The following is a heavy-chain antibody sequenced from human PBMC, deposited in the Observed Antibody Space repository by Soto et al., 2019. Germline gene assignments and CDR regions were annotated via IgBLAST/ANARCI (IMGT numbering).Heavy chain of an antibody. V-gene: IGHV3-53*04. CDR3: ARNLRLVGFGEYDL. D-gene: IGHD3-10*01. Sequence: EVQLVESGGGLVQPGGSLRLSCAASGFTVSSNYMSWVRLAPGKGLEWVSTIYSGGSTYYADSVKGRFTISRHNSNNTLYLQMTSLRAEDTAVYYCARNLRLVGFGEYDLWGRGTLVAVSS. J-gene: IGHJ2*01. CDR2: IYSGGST. CDR1: GFTVSSNY.